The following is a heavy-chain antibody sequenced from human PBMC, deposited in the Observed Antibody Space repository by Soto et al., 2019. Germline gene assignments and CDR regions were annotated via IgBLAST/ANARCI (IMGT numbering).Heavy chain of an antibody. V-gene: IGHV3-74*01. CDR3: ARGTTGLYGYAY. CDR1: GLTFSSSW. D-gene: IGHD6-19*01. J-gene: IGHJ4*02. CDR2: IKSDGSTT. Sequence: EVQLVESGGGLVQPGGSLRLSCAASGLTFSSSWMHWVRQAPGKGLEWVSRIKSDGSTTNYADSVKGRFTISRDNAKNTLSLQMNSLRAEDTAVYDCARGTTGLYGYAYWGQGTLVTVSS.